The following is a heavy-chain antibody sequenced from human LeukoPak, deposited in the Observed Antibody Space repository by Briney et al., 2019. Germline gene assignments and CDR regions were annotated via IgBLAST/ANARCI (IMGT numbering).Heavy chain of an antibody. CDR2: IRSKAYGGTT. D-gene: IGHD2-21*01. Sequence: PGGSLRLSCTASGFNFGDYAMSWVRQAPGKGLEWVGFIRSKAYGGTTEYAASVKGRFTISRDDSKSIAYLQMNSLKTEDTAVYYCTRDLSGEFDYWGQGTLVTVSS. V-gene: IGHV3-49*04. J-gene: IGHJ4*02. CDR3: TRDLSGEFDY. CDR1: GFNFGDYA.